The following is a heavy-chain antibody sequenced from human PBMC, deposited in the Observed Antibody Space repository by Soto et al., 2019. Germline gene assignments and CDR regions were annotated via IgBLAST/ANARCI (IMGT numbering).Heavy chain of an antibody. J-gene: IGHJ6*02. CDR2: INPNSGGT. Sequence: ASVKVSCKASGYTFTGYYMHWVRQAPGQGLEWMGRINPNSGGTNYAQKFQGWVTMTRDTSISTAYMELSRLRSDDTAVYYCALGYCTNGVCYKGDEDHYGMDVWGQGTTVTVSS. CDR3: ALGYCTNGVCYKGDEDHYGMDV. CDR1: GYTFTGYY. D-gene: IGHD2-8*01. V-gene: IGHV1-2*04.